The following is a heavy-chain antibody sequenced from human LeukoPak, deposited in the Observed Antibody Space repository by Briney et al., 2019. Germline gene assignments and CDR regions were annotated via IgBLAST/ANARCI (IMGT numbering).Heavy chain of an antibody. CDR2: IYSSGST. D-gene: IGHD6-13*01. V-gene: IGHV4-4*07. CDR3: ARVVYSSPRNAFDI. Sequence: SETLSLTRTFSGGSISNYYWSWIRQPAGKGLEWIGRIYSSGSTDYDPSLKSRVTISVDTSKNQFSLKLSSVTAADTAVYYCARVVYSSPRNAFDIWGQGTMVTVSS. CDR1: GGSISNYY. J-gene: IGHJ3*02.